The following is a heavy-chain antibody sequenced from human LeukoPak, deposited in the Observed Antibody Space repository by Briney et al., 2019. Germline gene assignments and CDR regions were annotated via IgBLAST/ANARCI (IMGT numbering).Heavy chain of an antibody. D-gene: IGHD6-25*01. J-gene: IGHJ5*02. CDR2: IYYTGST. CDR1: GGSISSSSYY. CDR3: ARGAYPSAWFDP. Sequence: SETLSLTCTVSGGSISSSSYYWGWIRQPPGKGLEWIGFIYYTGSTDYNPSLKSRVTISVDTSTNQFSLELSSVTVADSAVYYCARGAYPSAWFDPWGQGTLVTVSS. V-gene: IGHV4-39*07.